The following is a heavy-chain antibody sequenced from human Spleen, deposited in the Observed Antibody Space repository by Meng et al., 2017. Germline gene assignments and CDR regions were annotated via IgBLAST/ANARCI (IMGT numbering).Heavy chain of an antibody. Sequence: ASVKVSCKASGGTFSSYGINWVRQATGQGLEWMGWMNPNSGNTGYAQKFQGRVTMTRNTSISTAYMELSSLRSEDTAVYYCASRYSSGWYGYYYYGMDVWGQGTTVTVSS. CDR2: MNPNSGNT. CDR3: ASRYSSGWYGYYYYGMDV. D-gene: IGHD6-19*01. V-gene: IGHV1-8*01. J-gene: IGHJ6*02. CDR1: GGTFSSYG.